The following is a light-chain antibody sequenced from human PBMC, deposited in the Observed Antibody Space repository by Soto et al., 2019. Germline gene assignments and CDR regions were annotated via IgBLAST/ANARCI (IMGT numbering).Light chain of an antibody. CDR3: SSYTSSSTLV. J-gene: IGLJ3*02. CDR1: SSDVGLYNY. Sequence: QAVVTQPASVSGSPGQSITISCTGTSSDVGLYNYVSWYQQHPGKAPKLMIYEVSNRPSGVSNRFSGSKSGNTASLTISGLQAEDESDYYCSSYTSSSTLVFGGGTKLTVL. CDR2: EVS. V-gene: IGLV2-14*01.